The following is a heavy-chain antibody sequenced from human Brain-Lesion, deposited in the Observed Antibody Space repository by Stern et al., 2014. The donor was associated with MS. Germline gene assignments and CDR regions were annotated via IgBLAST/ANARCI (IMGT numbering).Heavy chain of an antibody. CDR3: ARGGVIYTQDRNGFDV. V-gene: IGHV4-30-2*01. CDR1: GGSISSGGSS. Sequence: QLVESGSGQAKPSQTLSLTCAVSGGSISSGGSSWNWIRQPPGKGLEWIGFIYHSGSTYYNPSLKGRVFISVDTSKNQFALNLRSVTAADTAVYYCARGGVIYTQDRNGFDVWGQGTMVTVSP. D-gene: IGHD2-21*01. J-gene: IGHJ3*01. CDR2: IYHSGST.